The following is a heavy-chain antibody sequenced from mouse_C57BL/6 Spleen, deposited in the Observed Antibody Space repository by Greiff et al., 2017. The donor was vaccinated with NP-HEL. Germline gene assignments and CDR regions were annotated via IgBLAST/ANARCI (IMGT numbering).Heavy chain of an antibody. CDR3: ARGFFPCYYAMDY. CDR2: INPSNGGT. J-gene: IGHJ4*01. V-gene: IGHV1-53*01. Sequence: QVQLQQSGTELVKPGASVKLSCKASGYTFTSYWMHWVKQRPGQGLEWIGNINPSNGGTNYNEKFKSKATLTVDKSSSTAYMQLSSLTSEDSAVYYCARGFFPCYYAMDYWGQGTSVTVSS. CDR1: GYTFTSYW.